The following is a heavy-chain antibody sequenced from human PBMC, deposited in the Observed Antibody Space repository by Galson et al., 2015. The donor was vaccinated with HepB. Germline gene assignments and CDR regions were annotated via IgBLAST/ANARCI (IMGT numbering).Heavy chain of an antibody. CDR1: GFTFSSYS. CDR2: ISSSSSYI. CDR3: ASYRGYSYGFGMDV. J-gene: IGHJ6*02. V-gene: IGHV3-21*01. Sequence: SLRLSCAASGFTFSSYSMNWVRQAPGKGLEWVSSISSSSSYIYYADSVKGRFTISRDNAKNSLYLQMNSLRAEDTAVHYCASYRGYSYGFGMDVWGQGTTVTVSS. D-gene: IGHD5-18*01.